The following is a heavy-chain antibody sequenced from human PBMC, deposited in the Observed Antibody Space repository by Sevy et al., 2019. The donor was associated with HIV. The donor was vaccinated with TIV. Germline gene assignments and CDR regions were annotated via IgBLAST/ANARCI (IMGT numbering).Heavy chain of an antibody. V-gene: IGHV4-34*01. Sequence: SETLSLTCAVYGGSFSGYYWSWIRQPPGKGLEWIGEINHSGSTNYNPSLKSRVTISVDTSKNQFSLKLSSVTAADTAVYYWARGRYYDFWSGYYTWDYWGQGTLVTVSS. CDR2: INHSGST. D-gene: IGHD3-3*01. J-gene: IGHJ4*02. CDR1: GGSFSGYY. CDR3: ARGRYYDFWSGYYTWDY.